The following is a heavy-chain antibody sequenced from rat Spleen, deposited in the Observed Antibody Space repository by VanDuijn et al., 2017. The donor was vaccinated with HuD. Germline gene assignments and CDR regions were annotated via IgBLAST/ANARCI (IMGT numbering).Heavy chain of an antibody. D-gene: IGHD1-4*01. J-gene: IGHJ4*01. CDR1: GHSITNGY. V-gene: IGHV3-1*01. CDR2: IGYSGST. CDR3: ARGAGYVLDA. Sequence: EVQLQESGPGLVKPSQSLSLTCSVTGHSITNGYRWNWIRKFPENKMEWMGYIGYSGSTGYNPSLKTRISITRDTSKNQFFLQLNSVTTEDTATYYCARGAGYVLDAWGQGASVTVSS.